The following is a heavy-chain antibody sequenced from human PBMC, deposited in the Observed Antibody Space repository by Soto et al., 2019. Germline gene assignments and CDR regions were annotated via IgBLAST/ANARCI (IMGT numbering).Heavy chain of an antibody. CDR2: ISYDGSNK. J-gene: IGHJ6*02. D-gene: IGHD5-12*01. CDR3: ARGVYSGYGYKNYCCYGMDV. V-gene: IGHV3-30-3*01. CDR1: GFTFSSYA. Sequence: QVQLVESGGGVVQPGRSLRLSCAASGFTFSSYAMHWVRQAPGKGLEWVAVISYDGSNKYYADSVKGRFTISRDNSKNTLYLQMNRLRAEEPAVYYCARGVYSGYGYKNYCCYGMDVWGQGTTVTVSS.